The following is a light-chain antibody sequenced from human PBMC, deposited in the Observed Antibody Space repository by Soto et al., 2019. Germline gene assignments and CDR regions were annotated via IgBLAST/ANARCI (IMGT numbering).Light chain of an antibody. CDR2: EVS. Sequence: QSALTQPASLSVSPGQSITISCTGTSSDIGSYNYVSWYQQYPGKAPKLIIYEVSNRPSGVSNRFSGSKSGNTASLTISGLQAEDEADYHCTSYTSRIPYVYGTRTKVTVL. CDR3: TSYTSRIPYV. V-gene: IGLV2-14*01. CDR1: SSDIGSYNY. J-gene: IGLJ1*01.